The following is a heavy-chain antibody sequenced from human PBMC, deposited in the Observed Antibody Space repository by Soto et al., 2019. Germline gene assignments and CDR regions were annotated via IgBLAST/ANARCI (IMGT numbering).Heavy chain of an antibody. V-gene: IGHV3-33*01. J-gene: IGHJ6*02. CDR1: GFTFSSYG. CDR3: ARQGGYSYGYWDYYYGMDV. CDR2: IWYDGSNE. D-gene: IGHD5-18*01. Sequence: QVQLVDSGGGVVQPGRSLRLSCAASGFTFSSYGMHWVRQAPGKGLEWVAVIWYDGSNEYYADSVKGRFTISRDNSKNXLXXQMNSLRAEDTAVYYCARQGGYSYGYWDYYYGMDVWGQGTTVTVSS.